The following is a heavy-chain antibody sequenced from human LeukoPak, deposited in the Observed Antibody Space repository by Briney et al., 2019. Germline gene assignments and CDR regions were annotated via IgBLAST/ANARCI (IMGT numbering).Heavy chain of an antibody. CDR3: AHSPYCSGGSCYSFYGDYFDY. CDR2: IYWDDDK. J-gene: IGHJ4*02. CDR1: GFSLSTRGVG. Sequence: SGPTLVNPTQTLTLTCTFSGFSLSTRGVGVGWIRQPPGKALEWLALIYWDDDKRYSPSLKSRLPITKDTSKNQVVLTMTNMDPVDTATYYCAHSPYCSGGSCYSFYGDYFDYWGQGTLVTVSS. V-gene: IGHV2-5*02. D-gene: IGHD2-15*01.